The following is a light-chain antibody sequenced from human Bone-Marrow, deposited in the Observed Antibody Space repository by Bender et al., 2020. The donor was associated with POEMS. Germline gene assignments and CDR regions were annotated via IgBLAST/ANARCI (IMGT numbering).Light chain of an antibody. CDR1: TTDVGSDNL. CDR2: EVT. CDR3: NSFAGSHVI. V-gene: IGLV2-14*02. Sequence: SALTQPASVSGSPGQSVTISCNGTTTDVGSDNLVSWFQQHPGKAPKLMIYEVTKRPSGVPNRFSGSKSGNTASLTVSGLQAEDEADYYCNSFAGSHVIFGGGTKLTVL. J-gene: IGLJ2*01.